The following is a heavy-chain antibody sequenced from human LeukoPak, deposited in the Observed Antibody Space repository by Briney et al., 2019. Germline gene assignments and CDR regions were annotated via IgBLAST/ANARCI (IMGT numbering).Heavy chain of an antibody. CDR1: GYSFASYW. J-gene: IGHJ4*02. CDR3: ARSVWYNWNDDAGSFDY. D-gene: IGHD1-20*01. CDR2: IYPGDSDT. V-gene: IGHV5-51*01. Sequence: GESLKISCKGSGYSFASYWIGWVRQMPGKGLEWMGIIYPGDSDTRYSPSFQGQVTISADKSISTAYLQWSSLKASDTAMYYCARSVWYNWNDDAGSFDYWGQGTLVTVSS.